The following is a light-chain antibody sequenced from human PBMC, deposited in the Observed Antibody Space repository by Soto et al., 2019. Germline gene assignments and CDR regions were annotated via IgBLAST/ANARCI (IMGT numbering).Light chain of an antibody. J-gene: IGLJ2*01. CDR1: SSNIGRTP. Sequence: QSVLTQPPSVSETPGQRVTISCSRSSSNIGRTPVNWYQQLPGTAPKLLIHTNDQRPSGVPDRFSGSKSGTSASLAISGLESEDEADYYCAAWDDSLNGPVFGGGTKLTVL. CDR2: TND. CDR3: AAWDDSLNGPV. V-gene: IGLV1-44*01.